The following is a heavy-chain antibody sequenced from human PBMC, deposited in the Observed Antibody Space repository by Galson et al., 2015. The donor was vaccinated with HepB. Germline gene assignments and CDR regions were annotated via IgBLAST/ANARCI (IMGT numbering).Heavy chain of an antibody. CDR3: ARGAFVAVVGATQNNWFDP. CDR2: ISAFNGDT. J-gene: IGHJ5*02. Sequence: SVKVSCKASGYSFSDYGFSWVRQAPGQGLEWMGWISAFNGDTNYAQKFQGRVTMTTDTSTSIAYMELRSLRSDDTAVYYCARGAFVAVVGATQNNWFDPWGQGTLVTVSS. CDR1: GYSFSDYG. V-gene: IGHV1-18*01. D-gene: IGHD2-15*01.